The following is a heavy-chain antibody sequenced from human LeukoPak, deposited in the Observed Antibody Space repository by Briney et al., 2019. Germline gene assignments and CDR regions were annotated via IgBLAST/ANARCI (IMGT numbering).Heavy chain of an antibody. V-gene: IGHV1-46*01. D-gene: IGHD3-10*01. Sequence: ASVKVSCKASGYTFTSYYMHWVRQAPGQGLDWMGIINPSDGSTGYAQKFQGRVTMTRDTSISTAYMELSRLRSDDTAVYYCARAPRVTMVRGVIFDNWFDPWGQGTLVTVSS. CDR3: ARAPRVTMVRGVIFDNWFDP. J-gene: IGHJ5*02. CDR2: INPSDGST. CDR1: GYTFTSYY.